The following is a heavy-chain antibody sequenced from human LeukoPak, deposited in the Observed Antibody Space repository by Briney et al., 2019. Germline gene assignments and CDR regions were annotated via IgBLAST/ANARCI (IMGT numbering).Heavy chain of an antibody. J-gene: IGHJ4*02. CDR1: GGSFSGYY. V-gene: IGHV4-34*01. CDR2: INHSGST. CDR3: ARGPLVGATPYYFDY. D-gene: IGHD1-26*01. Sequence: SETLSLTCAVYGGSFSGYYWSWIRQPPGKGLEWIGEINHSGSTNYNPSLKSRVTISVDTSKNQFSLKLSSVTAADTAVYYCARGPLVGATPYYFDYWGQGTLVTVSS.